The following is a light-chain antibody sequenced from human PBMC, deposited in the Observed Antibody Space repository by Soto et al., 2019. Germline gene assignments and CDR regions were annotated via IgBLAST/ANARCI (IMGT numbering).Light chain of an antibody. CDR2: DAS. CDR3: QQRSKWPCT. CDR1: QSVSSY. Sequence: IVLTQSPGTLSLSPGERATLSYRASQSVSSYLAWYQQKPGQAPRLLIYDASNRATGIPARFSGSGSGTDFTLTISSLEPEDFAVYYCQQRSKWPCTFGQGTKVDIK. J-gene: IGKJ1*01. V-gene: IGKV3-11*01.